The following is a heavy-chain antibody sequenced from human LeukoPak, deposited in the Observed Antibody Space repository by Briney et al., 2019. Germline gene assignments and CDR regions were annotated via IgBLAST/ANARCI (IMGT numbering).Heavy chain of an antibody. Sequence: PGGSLRLSCAASGFTFSSYSMNWVRQAPGKGLEWVSSISSSSSYIYYADSVKGRFTISRDNAKNSLHLQMNSLRAEDTAVYYCARSGYSSSWYGPLWGQGTMVTVSS. J-gene: IGHJ3*01. V-gene: IGHV3-21*01. CDR2: ISSSSSYI. D-gene: IGHD6-13*01. CDR1: GFTFSSYS. CDR3: ARSGYSSSWYGPL.